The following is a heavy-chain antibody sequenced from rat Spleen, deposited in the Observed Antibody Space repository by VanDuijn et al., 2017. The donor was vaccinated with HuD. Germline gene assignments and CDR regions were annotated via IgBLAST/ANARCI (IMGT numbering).Heavy chain of an antibody. CDR1: GFTFSDYY. J-gene: IGHJ2*01. CDR3: ARYRHHYFDY. CDR2: ISTGGGNT. Sequence: EVQLVESDGGLVQPGRSLKLSCAASGFTFSDYYMAWVRQAPTKGLEWVASISTGGGNTYYRDSVKGRFTISRDNAKSTLYLQMNSLRSEDTATYYCARYRHHYFDYWGQGVMVTVSS. V-gene: IGHV5-25*01.